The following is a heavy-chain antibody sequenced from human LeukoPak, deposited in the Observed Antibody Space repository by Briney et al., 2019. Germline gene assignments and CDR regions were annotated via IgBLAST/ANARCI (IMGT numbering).Heavy chain of an antibody. J-gene: IGHJ4*02. Sequence: GGSLRLSCAASGFTFSDYYMSWIRQAPGKGLEWVSYISSSSSTIYYADSVKGRFTISRDNAKNSLYLQMNSLRAEDTAVYYCARDRPSDSYGYRTFDYWGQGTLVTVSS. D-gene: IGHD5-18*01. CDR2: ISSSSSTI. V-gene: IGHV3-11*04. CDR3: ARDRPSDSYGYRTFDY. CDR1: GFTFSDYY.